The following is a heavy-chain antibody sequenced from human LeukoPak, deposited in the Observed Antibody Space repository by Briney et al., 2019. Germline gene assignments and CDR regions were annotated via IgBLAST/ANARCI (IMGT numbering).Heavy chain of an antibody. CDR1: GFTFSSYA. CDR2: ITSGGST. CDR3: ANAPKWEVSTGYFDY. V-gene: IGHV3-23*01. D-gene: IGHD1-26*01. J-gene: IGHJ4*02. Sequence: GGFLRLSCAASGFTFSSYAMSWVRQAPGKGLEWVSAITSGGSTYYADSVKGRFTISRDNSKNTLYLQMNSLRAEDTAVYYCANAPKWEVSTGYFDYWGQGTLVTVSS.